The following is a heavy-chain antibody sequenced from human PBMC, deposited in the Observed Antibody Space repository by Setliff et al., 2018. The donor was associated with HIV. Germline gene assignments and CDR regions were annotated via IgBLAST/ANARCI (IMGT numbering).Heavy chain of an antibody. Sequence: LRLSCAASGFTFSSYWMHWVRQAPGKGLVWVSRINSDGSSTSYADSVKGRFTISRDNSKNTLYLQMTSLRAEDTAVYYCARDQVANYYGSGIDYWGQGTLVTVSS. V-gene: IGHV3-74*01. CDR3: ARDQVANYYGSGIDY. D-gene: IGHD3-10*01. CDR1: GFTFSSYW. CDR2: INSDGSST. J-gene: IGHJ4*02.